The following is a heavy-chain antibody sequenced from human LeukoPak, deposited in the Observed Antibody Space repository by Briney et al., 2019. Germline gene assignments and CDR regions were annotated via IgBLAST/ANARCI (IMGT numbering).Heavy chain of an antibody. CDR2: IWYDGSNK. Sequence: GRSLRLSCAASGFTFSSYGMHWVRQAPGKGLEWVAVIWYDGSNKYYADSVKGRFTISRDNSKNTLYLQMNSLRAEDTAVYYCAKDGGLSDYYFDYWGQGTLVTVSS. D-gene: IGHD3-16*02. CDR3: AKDGGLSDYYFDY. J-gene: IGHJ4*02. V-gene: IGHV3-33*06. CDR1: GFTFSSYG.